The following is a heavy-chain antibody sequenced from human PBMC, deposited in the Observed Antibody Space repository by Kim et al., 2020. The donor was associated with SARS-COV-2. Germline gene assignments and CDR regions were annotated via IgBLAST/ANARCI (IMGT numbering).Heavy chain of an antibody. D-gene: IGHD5-12*01. J-gene: IGHJ4*02. CDR1: GFTFSDHY. CDR2: TRNKANSYTT. Sequence: GGSLRLSCAASGFTFSDHYMDWVRQAPGKGLEWVGRTRNKANSYTTEYAASVKGRFTISRDDSKNSLYLQMNSLKTEDTAVYYCARSFRRDGYLLDYWGQGTLVTVSS. V-gene: IGHV3-72*01. CDR3: ARSFRRDGYLLDY.